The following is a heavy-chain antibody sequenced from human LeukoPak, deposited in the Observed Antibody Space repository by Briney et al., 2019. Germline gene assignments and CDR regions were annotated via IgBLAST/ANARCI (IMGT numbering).Heavy chain of an antibody. CDR2: IYSGGST. CDR3: ARVDTAMVVDY. CDR1: GFTFSNCA. D-gene: IGHD5-18*01. Sequence: GGSLRLSCAASGFTFSNCAMSWVRQAPGKGLEWVSVIYSGGSTYYADSVKGRFTISRDNSKNTLYLQMNSLRAEDTAVYYCARVDTAMVVDYWGQGTLVTVSS. J-gene: IGHJ4*02. V-gene: IGHV3-53*01.